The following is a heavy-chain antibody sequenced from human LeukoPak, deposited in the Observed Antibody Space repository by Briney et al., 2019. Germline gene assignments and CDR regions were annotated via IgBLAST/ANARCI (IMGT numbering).Heavy chain of an antibody. Sequence: SETLSLTCAVYGGSFSGYYWSWLRQPPGKGLEWIGEINHSGSTNYNPSLKTRVTISVDTSKNQFSLKLSSVTAADTAVYYCARNGDYVRPTRYYYDYYGMDVWGQGTTVTVSS. J-gene: IGHJ6*02. CDR2: INHSGST. CDR1: GGSFSGYY. D-gene: IGHD4-17*01. V-gene: IGHV4-34*01. CDR3: ARNGDYVRPTRYYYDYYGMDV.